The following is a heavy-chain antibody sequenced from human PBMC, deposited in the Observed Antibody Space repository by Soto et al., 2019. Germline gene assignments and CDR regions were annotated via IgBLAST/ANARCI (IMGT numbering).Heavy chain of an antibody. D-gene: IGHD6-19*01. CDR3: AREEQWLAK. CDR1: GGSIRSFY. Sequence: QVQLQESGPGLVKPSETLSLTCTVSGGSIRSFYWSWIRQPPGKGLEWIGYIYYSGSTKYNPSLKSRVTISVDTSKNQFSLKLSSVTAADTAVYYCAREEQWLAKWGQGTLVTVSP. J-gene: IGHJ4*02. V-gene: IGHV4-59*01. CDR2: IYYSGST.